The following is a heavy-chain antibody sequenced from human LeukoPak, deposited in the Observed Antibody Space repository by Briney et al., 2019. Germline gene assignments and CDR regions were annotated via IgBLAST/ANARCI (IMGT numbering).Heavy chain of an antibody. CDR3: AKDLREYSSSSDYFDY. D-gene: IGHD6-6*01. Sequence: GGSLRLSCAASGFTFSSYAMNWVRQAPGKGLEWVSAISGSGGSTYHADSVKGRFTISRDNSKNTLYLQMYSLRAEDTAVYYCAKDLREYSSSSDYFDYWGQGTLVTVSS. J-gene: IGHJ4*02. CDR1: GFTFSSYA. V-gene: IGHV3-23*01. CDR2: ISGSGGST.